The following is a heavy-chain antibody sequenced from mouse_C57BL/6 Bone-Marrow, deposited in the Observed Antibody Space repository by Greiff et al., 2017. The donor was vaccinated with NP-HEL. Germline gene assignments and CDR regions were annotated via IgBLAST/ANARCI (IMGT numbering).Heavy chain of an antibody. Sequence: EVQLQESGPGLVKPSQSLSLTCSVTGYSITSGYYWNWIRQFPGNKLEWMGYISYDGSNNYNPSLKNRISITRDTSKNQFFLKLNSVTTEDTATYYCARGGDDGYQTWYFDVWGTGTTVTVSS. CDR1: GYSITSGYY. V-gene: IGHV3-6*01. CDR2: ISYDGSN. CDR3: ARGGDDGYQTWYFDV. J-gene: IGHJ1*03. D-gene: IGHD2-3*01.